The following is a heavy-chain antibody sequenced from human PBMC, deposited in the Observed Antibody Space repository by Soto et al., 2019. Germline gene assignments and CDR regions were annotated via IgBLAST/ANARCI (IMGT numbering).Heavy chain of an antibody. CDR2: TYYRSQWYN. CDR1: GDSVSSNSAS. V-gene: IGHV6-1*01. Sequence: SQTLSLTCAISGDSVSSNSASWNWIRQSPSRGLEWLGRTYYRSQWYNDYAVSVKSRIIINPDASKNQFSLQLKSVTPEDTALYYCAREWELLFDYWGQGTLVTVSS. D-gene: IGHD1-26*01. CDR3: AREWELLFDY. J-gene: IGHJ4*02.